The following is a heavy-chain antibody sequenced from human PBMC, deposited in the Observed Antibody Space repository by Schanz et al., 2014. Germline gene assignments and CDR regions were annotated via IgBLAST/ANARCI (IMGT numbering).Heavy chain of an antibody. CDR3: LAPDYGMDV. V-gene: IGHV3-23*04. Sequence: EEQLVESGGGLVQPGGSLRLSCAASGFSFSSYAMGWVRQARGKGLEWVSAMNESHSTIYYADSVRGRFTISRDNAENTLFLQMNRLRAEDTAVYYCLAPDYGMDVWGQGTTVTV. CDR2: MNESHSTI. CDR1: GFSFSSYA. J-gene: IGHJ6*02.